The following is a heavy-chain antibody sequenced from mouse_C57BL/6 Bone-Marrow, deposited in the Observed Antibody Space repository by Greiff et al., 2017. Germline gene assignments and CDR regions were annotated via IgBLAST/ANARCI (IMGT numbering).Heavy chain of an antibody. J-gene: IGHJ2*01. CDR1: GYTFTSYW. V-gene: IGHV1-55*01. CDR3: ASRITTVVGYYFDY. CDR2: IYPGSGST. Sequence: QVRLKQPGAELVKPGASVKMSCKASGYTFTSYWITWVKQRPGQGLEWIGDIYPGSGSTNYNEKFKSKATLTVDTSSRTAYMQLSSLTSEDSAVYYCASRITTVVGYYFDYWGQGTTLTVSS. D-gene: IGHD1-1*01.